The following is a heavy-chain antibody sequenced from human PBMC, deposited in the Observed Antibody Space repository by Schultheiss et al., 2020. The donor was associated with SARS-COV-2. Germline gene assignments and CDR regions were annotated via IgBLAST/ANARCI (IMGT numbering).Heavy chain of an antibody. CDR1: GGSISSGDYY. CDR2: IYYSGST. Sequence: SETLSLTCTVSGGSISSGDYYWSWIRQPPGKGLEWIGYIYYSGSTYYNPSLKSRVTISVDTSKNQFSLKLSSVTAADTAVYYCARVANVDTAMETPFSYYYYGMDVWGQGTTVTVSS. J-gene: IGHJ6*02. CDR3: ARVANVDTAMETPFSYYYYGMDV. D-gene: IGHD5-18*01. V-gene: IGHV4-30-4*01.